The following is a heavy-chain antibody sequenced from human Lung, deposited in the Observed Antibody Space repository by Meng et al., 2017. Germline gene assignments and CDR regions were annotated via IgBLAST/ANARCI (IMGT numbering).Heavy chain of an antibody. CDR3: ARAWGVSHKLVMLVARTYDFTD. D-gene: IGHD2/OR15-2a*01. J-gene: IGHJ4*02. V-gene: IGHV4-34*01. CDR1: CGSFSASH. Sequence: VHLHQGRSELLNPSETLCLSCAFSCGSFSASHWSWICQTPWRGLVRNPQIKHRGSINYNPSLTSRDSLSLVTSKDPFSLNPSPVTPSDTAIYYCARAWGVSHKLVMLVARTYDFTDWGQGTLVTVSS. CDR2: IKHRGSI.